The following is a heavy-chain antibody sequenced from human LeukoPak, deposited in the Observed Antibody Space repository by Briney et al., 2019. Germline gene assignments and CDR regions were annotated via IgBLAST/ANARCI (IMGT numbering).Heavy chain of an antibody. CDR2: ISAYNGNT. J-gene: IGHJ5*02. Sequence: ASVKVSCKASGYTFTGYGISWVRQAPGQGLEWMGWISAYNGNTNYAQKLQGRVTMTTDTSTSTAYMELRSLRSDDTAVYYCARAGIVLMVYAIPKNWFDPWGQGTLVTVSS. CDR3: ARAGIVLMVYAIPKNWFDP. CDR1: GYTFTGYG. D-gene: IGHD2-8*01. V-gene: IGHV1-18*01.